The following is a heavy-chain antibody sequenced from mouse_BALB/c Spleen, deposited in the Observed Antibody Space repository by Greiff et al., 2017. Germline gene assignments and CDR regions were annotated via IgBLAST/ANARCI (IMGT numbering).Heavy chain of an antibody. CDR2: IYPSDSYT. Sequence: QVQLQQSGAELVRPGASVKLSCKASGYTFTSYWINWVKQRPGQGLEWIGNIYPSDSYTNYNQKFKDKATLTVDKSSSTAYMQLSSPTSEDSAVYYCTRDDHDPLYAMDYWGQGTSVTVSS. CDR3: TRDDHDPLYAMDY. CDR1: GYTFTSYW. D-gene: IGHD2-12*01. J-gene: IGHJ4*01. V-gene: IGHV1-69*02.